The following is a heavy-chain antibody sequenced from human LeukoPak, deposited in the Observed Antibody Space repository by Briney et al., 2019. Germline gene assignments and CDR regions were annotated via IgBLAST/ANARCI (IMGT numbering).Heavy chain of an antibody. CDR2: IYYSGST. CDR1: GGSISSSSYY. V-gene: IGHV4-39*07. D-gene: IGHD6-13*01. J-gene: IGHJ2*01. CDR3: ARVSSSWYQDWYFDL. Sequence: SETLSLTCTVSGGSISSSSYYWGWIRHPPGKGLEWIGSIYYSGSTYYNPSLKSRVTMSVDTSKNQFSLKLSSVTAADTAVYYCARVSSSWYQDWYFDLWGRGTLVTVSS.